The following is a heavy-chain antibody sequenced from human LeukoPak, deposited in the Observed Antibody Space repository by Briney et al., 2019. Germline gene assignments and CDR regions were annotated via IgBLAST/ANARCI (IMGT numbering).Heavy chain of an antibody. J-gene: IGHJ4*02. CDR3: ARLKGGLVKLRECYFDY. CDR2: MYPDDSDT. D-gene: IGHD4-17*01. Sequence: GESLKISCKASGYSFSTYWIAWVRQMPGKGLESMGIMYPDDSDTRYSPSFQGQVTISADKSINTAYLQWNSLQASDTAIYYCARLKGGLVKLRECYFDYWGQGTLVTV. CDR1: GYSFSTYW. V-gene: IGHV5-51*01.